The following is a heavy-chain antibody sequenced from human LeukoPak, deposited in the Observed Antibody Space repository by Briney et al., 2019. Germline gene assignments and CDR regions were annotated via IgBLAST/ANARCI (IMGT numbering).Heavy chain of an antibody. Sequence: GGSLRLSCAASGFTFSAFAMSWVRQAPGKGLQWVSAISATGGTTYYADSVKGRFTPSRDNSKNVLYLQLSSLRAEDTAIYYCAKGKQTAFLDWFDPWGQGTLVTVSS. J-gene: IGHJ5*02. CDR1: GFTFSAFA. CDR2: ISATGGTT. D-gene: IGHD2-21*02. CDR3: AKGKQTAFLDWFDP. V-gene: IGHV3-23*01.